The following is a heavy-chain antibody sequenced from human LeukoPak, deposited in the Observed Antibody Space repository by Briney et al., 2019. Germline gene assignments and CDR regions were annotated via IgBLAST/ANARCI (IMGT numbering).Heavy chain of an antibody. CDR2: INQDGSGK. Sequence: GGSLRLSCAASGFTFSSYWMSWVRQAPGKGLEWVADINQDGSGKDYVDSLKGRFTISRDNTKNSLYLQMNSLRAEDTAVYYCARGYRYVVYWGQGTLVTVSS. CDR3: ARGYRYVVY. J-gene: IGHJ4*02. CDR1: GFTFSSYW. D-gene: IGHD6-13*01. V-gene: IGHV3-7*03.